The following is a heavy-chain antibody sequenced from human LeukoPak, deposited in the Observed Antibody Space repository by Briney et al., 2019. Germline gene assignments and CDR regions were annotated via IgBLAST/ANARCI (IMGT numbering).Heavy chain of an antibody. CDR3: ARGRGGRGWYFDL. J-gene: IGHJ2*01. D-gene: IGHD2-15*01. CDR1: GFTFSDYA. V-gene: IGHV3-30*04. CDR2: ISYDGSHK. Sequence: GTSLRLSCAASGFTFSDYAMVWVRQAPGKELEWVAIISYDGSHKFYAESVQGRFTMSRDNSNSTLYLQLNPLTTDDTAVYYCARGRGGRGWYFDLWGRGTLVTVSS.